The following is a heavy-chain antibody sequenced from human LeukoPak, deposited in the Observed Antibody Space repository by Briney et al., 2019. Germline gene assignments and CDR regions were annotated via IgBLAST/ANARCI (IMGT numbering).Heavy chain of an antibody. Sequence: PGRSLRLSCAASGFTFRTYGMHWVRQAPGKGLEWVANINPVGSEKYYLDSVKGRFTISRDNAKNSLYLQMNSLRAEDTAVYYCAKNWGYFDDWGQGTLVTVSS. V-gene: IGHV3-7*02. CDR1: GFTFRTYG. J-gene: IGHJ4*02. D-gene: IGHD7-27*01. CDR2: INPVGSEK. CDR3: AKNWGYFDD.